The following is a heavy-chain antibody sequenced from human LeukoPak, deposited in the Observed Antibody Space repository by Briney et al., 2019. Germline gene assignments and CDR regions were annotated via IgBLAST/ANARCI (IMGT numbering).Heavy chain of an antibody. CDR1: GLTFSSYS. V-gene: IGHV3-21*01. D-gene: IGHD2-2*02. CDR2: ISSSSSYI. J-gene: IGHJ4*02. CDR3: ARGQFDLGYCSSTSCYTVYFDY. Sequence: GGSLRLSCAASGLTFSSYSMNWVRRAPGKGLEWVSSISSSSSYIYYADSVKGRFTISRDNAKNSLYLQMNSLRAEDTAVYYCARGQFDLGYCSSTSCYTVYFDYWGQGTLVTVSS.